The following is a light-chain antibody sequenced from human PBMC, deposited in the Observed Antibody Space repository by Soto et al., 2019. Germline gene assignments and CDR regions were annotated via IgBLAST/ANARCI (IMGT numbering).Light chain of an antibody. J-gene: IGLJ1*01. CDR1: SSDVGGYDY. CDR2: EVS. Sequence: QCALTQPASVCGSPGQSITLSCTRTSSDVGGYDYVSWYQQYPGIAPKLMIYEVSNRPAGVSNHFSGSKSGNTASLTISGLQPEDEADYYCSSYTSSSTLVFGTGTKVTV. CDR3: SSYTSSSTLV. V-gene: IGLV2-14*01.